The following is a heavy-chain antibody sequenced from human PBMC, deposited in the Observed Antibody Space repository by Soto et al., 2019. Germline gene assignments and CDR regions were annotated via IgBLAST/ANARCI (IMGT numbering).Heavy chain of an antibody. Sequence: ASVKVSCKASGYTFTSDGISWLRQAPGQGLEWMGWISAYNGNTNYAQKLQGRVTMTTDTSTSTAYMELRSLRSDDTAVYYCARECSSTSCYDCYYYGMDVWGQGTTVTVSS. CDR2: ISAYNGNT. CDR1: GYTFTSDG. V-gene: IGHV1-18*01. J-gene: IGHJ6*02. CDR3: ARECSSTSCYDCYYYGMDV. D-gene: IGHD2-2*01.